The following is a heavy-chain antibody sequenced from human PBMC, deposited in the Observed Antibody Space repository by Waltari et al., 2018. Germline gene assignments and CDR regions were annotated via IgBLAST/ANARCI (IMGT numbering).Heavy chain of an antibody. Sequence: QVQLVQSGAEVKKPGASVKVSCKAYGYTFSAYYIHWVRQAPEQWLEWLGWINPNSGSTHCTQKFQGRVTLTRDTSINTASMELSRLSSDDMATYYCARGSSYSSSWGGFEYWGPGTLVTVSS. J-gene: IGHJ4*02. V-gene: IGHV1-2*02. CDR1: GYTFSAYY. D-gene: IGHD6-6*01. CDR3: ARGSSYSSSWGGFEY. CDR2: INPNSGST.